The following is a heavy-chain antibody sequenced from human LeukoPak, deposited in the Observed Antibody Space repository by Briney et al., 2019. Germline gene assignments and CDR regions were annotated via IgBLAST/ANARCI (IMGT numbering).Heavy chain of an antibody. CDR1: GGSFSGYY. CDR3: AYGHRGVDY. Sequence: PSDTLSLTCAVYGGSFSGYYWTWIRQPPGKGLEWIGEISHNGNTNYNPSLKSRVTISVDTSKNQFSLRLSSVTAADTAVYYCAYGHRGVDYWERGTLVSVPS. J-gene: IGHJ4*02. D-gene: IGHD4-17*01. V-gene: IGHV4-34*01. CDR2: ISHNGNT.